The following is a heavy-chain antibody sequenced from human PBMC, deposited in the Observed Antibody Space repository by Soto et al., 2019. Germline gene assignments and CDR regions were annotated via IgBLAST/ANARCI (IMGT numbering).Heavy chain of an antibody. CDR3: ARSYCYDRSGYYFGYDWFDP. J-gene: IGHJ5*02. D-gene: IGHD3-22*01. CDR1: GGSISNDYYY. Sequence: QVQLQESGPGLVKPSQTLSLTCTVSGGSISNDYYYWSWIRQSPGEGLEWIGNIYYTGSTFYNPSLAIPPTISVDTSKNRFPLMLSSVTAADTAVYYCARSYCYDRSGYYFGYDWFDPWGQRTVVTVSS. V-gene: IGHV4-30-4*01. CDR2: IYYTGST.